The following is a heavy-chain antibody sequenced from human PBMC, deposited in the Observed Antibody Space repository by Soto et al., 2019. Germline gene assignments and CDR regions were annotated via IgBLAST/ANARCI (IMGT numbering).Heavy chain of an antibody. CDR2: IWYDASKK. Sequence: QVQLVESGGGVVQPGRSLRLSCAGSGFTFSSYGMHWVRQAPGKGLEWVAVIWYDASKKYYADSVKGRFTVSRDNSKNTLYLQMNSLRAEDTAVYYCARFYGGTSGGVFDIWGQGTMVAGSS. CDR3: ARFYGGTSGGVFDI. J-gene: IGHJ3*02. D-gene: IGHD4-17*01. V-gene: IGHV3-33*01. CDR1: GFTFSSYG.